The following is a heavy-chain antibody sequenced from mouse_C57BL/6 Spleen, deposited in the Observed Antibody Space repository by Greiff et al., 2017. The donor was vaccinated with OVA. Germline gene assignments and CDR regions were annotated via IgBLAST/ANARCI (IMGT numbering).Heavy chain of an antibody. Sequence: LVESGPELVKPGASVKISCKASGYSFTDYNMNWVKQSNGKSLEWIGVINPNYGTTSYNQKFKGKATLTVDQSSSTAYMQLNSLTSEDSAVYYCARRGGYGSSPYYAMDYWGQGTSVTVSS. D-gene: IGHD1-1*01. CDR3: ARRGGYGSSPYYAMDY. CDR1: GYSFTDYN. CDR2: INPNYGTT. J-gene: IGHJ4*01. V-gene: IGHV1-39*01.